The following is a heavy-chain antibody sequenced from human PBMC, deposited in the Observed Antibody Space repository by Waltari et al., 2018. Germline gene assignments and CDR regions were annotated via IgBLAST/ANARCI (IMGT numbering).Heavy chain of an antibody. CDR1: GGSISSNY. Sequence: QLQLQESVPGLVKPSETLSLTCAVSGGSISSNYWSWIRQPPGKGLEWIGRISGSGGSTDYNPSLKIRITISTDTSKNQFSLKLSSVTAADTAVYYCAREGLRGSMYNRFDVWGPGVLVTVSS. V-gene: IGHV4-4*07. CDR3: AREGLRGSMYNRFDV. J-gene: IGHJ5*02. D-gene: IGHD2-15*01. CDR2: ISGSGGST.